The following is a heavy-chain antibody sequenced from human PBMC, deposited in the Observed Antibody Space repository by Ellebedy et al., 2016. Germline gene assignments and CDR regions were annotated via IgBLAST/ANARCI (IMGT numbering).Heavy chain of an antibody. J-gene: IGHJ6*02. D-gene: IGHD3-10*01. V-gene: IGHV1-18*01. Sequence: ASVKVSXKASGYTFTSYGISWVRQAPGQGLEWMGWISAYNGNTNYAQKLQGRVTMTTDTSTSTAYMELRSLRSDDTAVYYCARDRYYYGSGSYYRAYYYYGMDVWGQGTTVTVSS. CDR3: ARDRYYYGSGSYYRAYYYYGMDV. CDR1: GYTFTSYG. CDR2: ISAYNGNT.